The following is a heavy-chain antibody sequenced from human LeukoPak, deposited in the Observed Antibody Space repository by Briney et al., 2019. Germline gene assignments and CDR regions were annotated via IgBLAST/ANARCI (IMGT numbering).Heavy chain of an antibody. D-gene: IGHD4-23*01. CDR1: GFTFSSYW. CDR3: ARDPVLDDYGGNSPY. Sequence: PGGSLRLSCAASGFTFSSYWMHWVRQAPGKGLVWVSRINIDGSSTTYADSVKGRFTISRNNAKNTLYLQKNSLRAEDTAVYYCARDPVLDDYGGNSPYWGQGTLVTVSS. J-gene: IGHJ4*02. V-gene: IGHV3-74*01. CDR2: INIDGSST.